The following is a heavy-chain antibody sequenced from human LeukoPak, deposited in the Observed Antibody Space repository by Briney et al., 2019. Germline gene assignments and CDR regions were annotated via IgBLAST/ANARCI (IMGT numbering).Heavy chain of an antibody. Sequence: GGSLRLSCAASGFTFSSYGMHWVRQAPGKGLEWVAVISYDGTRKQYADSVKGRFTISRDNSKNTLYLQMNSLRGEDTAVYYCTKGYSGYDYAFDYWGQGTLVTVSS. J-gene: IGHJ4*02. D-gene: IGHD5-12*01. V-gene: IGHV3-30*18. CDR3: TKGYSGYDYAFDY. CDR2: ISYDGTRK. CDR1: GFTFSSYG.